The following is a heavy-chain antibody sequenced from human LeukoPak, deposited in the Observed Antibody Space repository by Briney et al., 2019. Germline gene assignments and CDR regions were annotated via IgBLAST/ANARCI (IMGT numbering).Heavy chain of an antibody. V-gene: IGHV3-23*01. CDR2: ISSSGGST. Sequence: GGSLRLSCAASGFTFSTHAMSWVRQAPGKGLEWVSAISSSGGSTYYADSVKGRFTISRDNPKNTVYLQMNSLSAEDTAVYYCGRSYGDYDLPIGNWGQGTLVTVA. J-gene: IGHJ4*02. CDR3: GRSYGDYDLPIGN. D-gene: IGHD4-17*01. CDR1: GFTFSTHA.